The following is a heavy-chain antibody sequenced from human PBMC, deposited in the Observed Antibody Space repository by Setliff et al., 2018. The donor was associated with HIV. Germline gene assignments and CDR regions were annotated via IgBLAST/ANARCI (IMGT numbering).Heavy chain of an antibody. V-gene: IGHV3-74*01. CDR1: GFPFGTYW. Sequence: GGSLRLSCAGSGFPFGTYWMNWVRQAPGKVLVWVSRIDYDGINTNYADSVKGRFTVSRDNAKNTVYLQMNGLRVDDTAMYYCVRADHLPTWGQGTLVTVSS. J-gene: IGHJ4*02. CDR2: IDYDGINT. CDR3: VRADHLPT.